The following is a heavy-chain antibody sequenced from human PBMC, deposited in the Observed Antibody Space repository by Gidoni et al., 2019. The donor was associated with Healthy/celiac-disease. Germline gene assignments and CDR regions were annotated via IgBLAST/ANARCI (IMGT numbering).Heavy chain of an antibody. CDR2: IIPILGIA. CDR3: ARTISYWFDP. J-gene: IGHJ5*02. D-gene: IGHD3-3*01. Sequence: QVQLVEAGAEGKKPGSSVKVSCKATGGTFSSYAISWVRQAPGQGLEWMGRIIPILGIAHYAQKFPGRVTITADKSTSTAYMELSSLRSEDTAVYYCARTISYWFDPWGQGTLVTVSS. V-gene: IGHV1-69*04. CDR1: GGTFSSYA.